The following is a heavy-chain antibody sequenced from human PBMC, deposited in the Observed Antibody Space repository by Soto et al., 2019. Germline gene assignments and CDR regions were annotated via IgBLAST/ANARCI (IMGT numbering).Heavy chain of an antibody. J-gene: IGHJ4*02. CDR1: GFTFRNYA. CDR2: ISGSGGGT. CDR3: AKEGYYNSGRQNYFDY. D-gene: IGHD3-10*01. Sequence: GGSLRLSCAASGFTFRNYAMSWVRQAPGKGLGWVSAISGSGGGTDYADSVKGRFTISRDNSKNTLYLQMNGLRAEDTAVYYCAKEGYYNSGRQNYFDYWGQGTLVTAPQ. V-gene: IGHV3-23*01.